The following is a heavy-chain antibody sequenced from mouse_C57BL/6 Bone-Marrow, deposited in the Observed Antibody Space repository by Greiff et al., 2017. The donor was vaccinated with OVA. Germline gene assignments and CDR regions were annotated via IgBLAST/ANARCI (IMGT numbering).Heavy chain of an antibody. D-gene: IGHD2-10*01. CDR3: STSLLDD. J-gene: IGHJ2*01. Sequence: VQLQQSGAELVRPGASVKLSCTASGFTFTDDYMHWVKQRPEQGLEWIGWIDPENGDTEYASKFQGKAPITADTSSNTAYLQLSSLAAEDTAGYYCSTSLLDDWGQGTTLTVAS. CDR1: GFTFTDDY. CDR2: IDPENGDT. V-gene: IGHV14-4*01.